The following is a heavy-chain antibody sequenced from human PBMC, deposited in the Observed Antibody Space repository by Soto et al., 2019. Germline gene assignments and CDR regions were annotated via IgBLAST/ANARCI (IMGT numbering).Heavy chain of an antibody. CDR1: GFTFSGYA. CDR3: AKIGVVIFDY. Sequence: GGSLRLSCAASGFTFSGYAMSWVRQAPGRGLEWVSAISGSGGSTYYADSVKGRFTISRDNSKNTLYLQMNSLRAEDTAVYYCAKIGVVIFDYWGQGTLVTVSS. CDR2: ISGSGGST. J-gene: IGHJ4*02. V-gene: IGHV3-23*01. D-gene: IGHD3-3*01.